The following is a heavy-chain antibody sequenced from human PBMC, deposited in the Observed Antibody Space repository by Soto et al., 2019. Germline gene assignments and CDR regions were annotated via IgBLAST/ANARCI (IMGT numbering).Heavy chain of an antibody. Sequence: QVQLVQSGAEVKKPGSSVKVSCKASGGTFSSYTISWVRQAPGQGLEWMGRIIPILGIANYAQKFQGRVTITADKSTSTAYMELSSLRSEDTAVYYCASSPTYCSGGSCRLDYWGQETLVTVSS. D-gene: IGHD2-15*01. CDR1: GGTFSSYT. J-gene: IGHJ4*02. CDR3: ASSPTYCSGGSCRLDY. V-gene: IGHV1-69*02. CDR2: IIPILGIA.